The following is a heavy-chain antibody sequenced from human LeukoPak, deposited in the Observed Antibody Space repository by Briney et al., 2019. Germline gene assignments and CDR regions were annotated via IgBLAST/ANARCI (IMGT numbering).Heavy chain of an antibody. CDR2: INHSGST. CDR3: ARGLKQGASLDY. Sequence: SETLSLTCAVYGGSFSGYYWSWIRQPPGKGLEWIGEINHSGSTNYNPSLKSRVAISVDTSKNQFSLKLSSVTAADTAVYYCARGLKQGASLDYWGQGTLVTVSS. D-gene: IGHD1-26*01. V-gene: IGHV4-34*01. J-gene: IGHJ4*02. CDR1: GGSFSGYY.